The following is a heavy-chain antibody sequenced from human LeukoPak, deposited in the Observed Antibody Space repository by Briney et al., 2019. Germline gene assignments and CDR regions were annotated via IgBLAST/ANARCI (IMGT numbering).Heavy chain of an antibody. CDR2: INPKNGGS. Sequence: ASVKVSCKASGYTFTGYYMHWVRQAPGQGLEWVGWINPKNGGSNYAQKFQGRVTMTRDRSISTAYMELSRLTSDDTAVYYCARRSDDYDSSAYYHWGQGTLVTVSS. D-gene: IGHD3-22*01. CDR3: ARRSDDYDSSAYYH. V-gene: IGHV1-2*02. CDR1: GYTFTGYY. J-gene: IGHJ4*02.